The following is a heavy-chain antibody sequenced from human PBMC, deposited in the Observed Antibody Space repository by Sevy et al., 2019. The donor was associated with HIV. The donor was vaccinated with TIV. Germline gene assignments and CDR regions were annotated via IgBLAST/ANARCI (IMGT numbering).Heavy chain of an antibody. Sequence: GESLKISCKGSGYSFTSYWIVWVRQMPGNGLEWMGIIHPGDSDTRYSPSFQGQVTISADKSISTAYLQWSSLKASDTAMYYCARQSTTTIIDYWGQGTLVTVSS. CDR2: IHPGDSDT. CDR3: ARQSTTTIIDY. D-gene: IGHD4-4*01. V-gene: IGHV5-51*01. J-gene: IGHJ4*02. CDR1: GYSFTSYW.